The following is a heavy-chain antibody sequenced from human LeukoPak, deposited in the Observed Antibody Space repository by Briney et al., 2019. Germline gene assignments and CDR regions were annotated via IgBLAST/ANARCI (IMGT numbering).Heavy chain of an antibody. Sequence: GGSLRLSCAASGFTFSHYGMHWVRQAPGKGLEWVAVIWSDGTNKYYADSVKGRFSISRDDSQKRVFLQMNSLGAEDTAVYYCARDAQRGFDYSNSLQYWGQGALVTVSS. CDR2: IWSDGTNK. CDR1: GFTFSHYG. CDR3: ARDAQRGFDYSNSLQY. V-gene: IGHV3-33*01. D-gene: IGHD4-11*01. J-gene: IGHJ4*02.